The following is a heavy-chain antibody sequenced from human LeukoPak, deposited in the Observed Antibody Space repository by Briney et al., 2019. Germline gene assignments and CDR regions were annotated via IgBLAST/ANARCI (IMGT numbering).Heavy chain of an antibody. D-gene: IGHD1-26*01. CDR3: ARGPPQNSGNYSFDY. CDR2: FQPGGGPTDGQT. V-gene: IGHV1-24*01. Sequence: ASVKVSCKVSGYALIDLSMQWVRQTPEKGLEWMGGFQPGGGPTDGQTIYAQTFQGRVPVTEDTSTDTAYMELSSLRSDDTAVYYCARGPPQNSGNYSFDYSGQGTLVTVSS. J-gene: IGHJ4*02. CDR1: GYALIDLS.